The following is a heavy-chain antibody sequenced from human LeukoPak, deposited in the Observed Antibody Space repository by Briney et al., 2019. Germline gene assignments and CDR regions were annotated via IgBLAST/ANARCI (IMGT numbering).Heavy chain of an antibody. D-gene: IGHD3-3*01. J-gene: IGHJ4*02. CDR1: GFTFSDYY. CDR2: IRNKANSYTT. V-gene: IGHV3-72*01. CDR3: ARGVLWSGYFYFDY. Sequence: GGSLRLSCAVSGFTFSDYYMDWVRQAPGKGLEWVGHIRNKANSYTTEYAASVKGRFTISRDDSKNSLYLQMNSLKTEDTAVYYCARGVLWSGYFYFDYWGQGTLVTVSS.